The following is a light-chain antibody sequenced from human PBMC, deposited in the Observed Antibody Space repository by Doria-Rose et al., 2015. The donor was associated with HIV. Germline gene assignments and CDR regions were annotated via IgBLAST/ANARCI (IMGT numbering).Light chain of an antibody. CDR3: HQYGTSWT. J-gene: IGKJ1*01. V-gene: IGKV3-20*01. CDR2: DGS. Sequence: EIVLTQSPGTLSLSPGERATLSCRASQSFSSTYLAWYQQKPGQAPSLLIYDGSTRATGIPDRFSASGSGIDFTLIINRLEPEDFALYYCHQYGTSWTFGQGTKVEI. CDR1: QSFSSTY.